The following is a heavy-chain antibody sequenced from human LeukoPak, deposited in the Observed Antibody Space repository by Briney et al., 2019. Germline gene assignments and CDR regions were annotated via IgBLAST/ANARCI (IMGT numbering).Heavy chain of an antibody. V-gene: IGHV1-18*01. Sequence: ASVKVSCKASGYPFDNFGLTWVRQAPGHGLEWMGWISAYNGNTHHAQKFRDRLTLTTDTSTSTAYLELRSLKSDDTAVYYCARDRVGGDLTGESLYWGQGTLVTVS. CDR2: ISAYNGNT. CDR3: ARDRVGGDLTGESLY. CDR1: GYPFDNFG. J-gene: IGHJ4*02. D-gene: IGHD4-17*01.